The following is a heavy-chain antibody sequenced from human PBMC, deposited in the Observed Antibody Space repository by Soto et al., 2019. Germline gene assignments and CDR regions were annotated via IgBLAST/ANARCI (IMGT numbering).Heavy chain of an antibody. CDR1: GFTFNNYW. CDR3: TGLPY. CDR2: INSDGSTT. Sequence: LRLSCAASGFTFNNYWMHWVRQAPGKGLVWVSRINSDGSTTSYADSVKGRFTISRDNAKNTLYLQMNSLRAEDTAVYYCTGLPYWGQGTLVTVSS. J-gene: IGHJ4*02. V-gene: IGHV3-74*01.